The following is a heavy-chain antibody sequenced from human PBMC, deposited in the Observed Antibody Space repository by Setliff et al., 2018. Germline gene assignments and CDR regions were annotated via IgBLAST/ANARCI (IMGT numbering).Heavy chain of an antibody. V-gene: IGHV4-61*09. Sequence: SETLSLTCTVSGGSITSGTYYWSWIRQPAGKGLEWIGHIYASATGSTNYNPSLRSRVTISKDPSRNQFSLELTSVTAADTAVYYCARGGVDTAMVYYFDYWGQGTLVTVSS. CDR2: IYASATGST. CDR1: GGSITSGTYY. CDR3: ARGGVDTAMVYYFDY. D-gene: IGHD5-18*01. J-gene: IGHJ4*02.